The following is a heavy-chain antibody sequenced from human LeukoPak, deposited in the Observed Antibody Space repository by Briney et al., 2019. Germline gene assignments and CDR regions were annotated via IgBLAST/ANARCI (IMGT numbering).Heavy chain of an antibody. CDR1: GFTFSSYS. D-gene: IGHD6-25*01. Sequence: GGSLRLSCAASGFTFSSYSMNWVRQAPGKGLEWVSSIGSTSNYIYYSDSVKGRFTISRDNADNSLFLQMNSLRVEDTALYYCVRDAASPDYWGQGTLVTVSS. J-gene: IGHJ4*02. V-gene: IGHV3-21*01. CDR2: IGSTSNYI. CDR3: VRDAASPDY.